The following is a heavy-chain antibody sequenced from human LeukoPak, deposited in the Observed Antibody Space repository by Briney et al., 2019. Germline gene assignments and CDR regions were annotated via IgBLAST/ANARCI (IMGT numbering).Heavy chain of an antibody. J-gene: IGHJ5*02. CDR2: IYHSGST. CDR3: ARGRRITIFGVGQNWFDP. D-gene: IGHD3-3*01. CDR1: GYSISSGNY. V-gene: IGHV4-38-2*02. Sequence: SETLSLTCSVSGYSISSGNYWGWIRLPPGKGLQWIGSIYHSGSTYYNPSLKSRVTISVDTSKNQFSLKLSSVTAADTAVYYCARGRRITIFGVGQNWFDPWGQGTLVAVSS.